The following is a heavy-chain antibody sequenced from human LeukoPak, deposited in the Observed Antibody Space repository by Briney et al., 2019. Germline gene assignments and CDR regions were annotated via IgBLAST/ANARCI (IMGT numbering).Heavy chain of an antibody. J-gene: IGHJ4*02. D-gene: IGHD3-16*01. Sequence: ASVKVSCKVSGFTLTQISIHWVRQAPGKGLEWMGGFGPEDGKTFYAQKFQGRVTMTEDTPTDTAYMELSSLRSEDTAVYFCAAGSVMDADYLDYWGQGTLVTVSS. CDR2: FGPEDGKT. CDR1: GFTLTQIS. CDR3: AAGSVMDADYLDY. V-gene: IGHV1-24*01.